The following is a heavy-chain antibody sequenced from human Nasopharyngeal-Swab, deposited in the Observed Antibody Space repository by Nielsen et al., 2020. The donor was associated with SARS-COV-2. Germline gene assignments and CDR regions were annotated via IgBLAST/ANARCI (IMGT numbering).Heavy chain of an antibody. CDR3: ARGASIAVAGILLPDYYYYMDV. Sequence: SETLSLTCAVYGGSSSGYYWSWIRQPPGKGLEWIGEINHSGSTNYNPSLKSRVTISADTSKNQFSLKLSSVTAADTAVYYCARGASIAVAGILLPDYYYYMDVWGKGTTVTVSS. J-gene: IGHJ6*03. CDR2: INHSGST. CDR1: GGSSSGYY. D-gene: IGHD6-19*01. V-gene: IGHV4-34*01.